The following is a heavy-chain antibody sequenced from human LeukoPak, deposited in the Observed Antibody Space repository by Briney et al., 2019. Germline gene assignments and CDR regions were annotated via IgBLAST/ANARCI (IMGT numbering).Heavy chain of an antibody. J-gene: IGHJ6*02. CDR1: GFTFSSYS. D-gene: IGHD2-15*01. Sequence: GGSLRLSCADSGFTFSSYSMNWVRQAPGKGLEWVSSISSSSSYIYYADSVKGRFTISRDNAKNSLYLQMNSLRAEDTAVYYCAREGRLVYGMDVWGQGTTVTVSS. CDR2: ISSSSSYI. CDR3: AREGRLVYGMDV. V-gene: IGHV3-21*01.